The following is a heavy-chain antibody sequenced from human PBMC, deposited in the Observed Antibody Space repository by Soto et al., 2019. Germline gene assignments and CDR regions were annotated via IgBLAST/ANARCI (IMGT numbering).Heavy chain of an antibody. Sequence: QITLKESGPTLVKPTQTLTLTCTFSGFSLSTSGVGVGWIRQPPGKALEWLALIYWDDDKRYSPSLKSRLTITKDTSKSQVVLTVTNMDPVDTATYYCAHRRVERCFDYWGQGTLVTVSS. CDR1: GFSLSTSGVG. J-gene: IGHJ4*02. D-gene: IGHD1-1*01. CDR3: AHRRVERCFDY. V-gene: IGHV2-5*02. CDR2: IYWDDDK.